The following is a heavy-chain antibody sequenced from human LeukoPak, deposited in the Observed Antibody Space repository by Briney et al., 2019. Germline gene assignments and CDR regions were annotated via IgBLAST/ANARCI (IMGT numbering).Heavy chain of an antibody. CDR3: ARANYYGSGRAAFDI. J-gene: IGHJ3*02. CDR1: GFTFSSYG. CDR2: IWYDGSNK. V-gene: IGHV3-33*01. D-gene: IGHD3-10*01. Sequence: GGSLRLSCAASGFTFSSYGMHWVRQAPGKGLEWVAVIWYDGSNKYYADSVKGRFTISRDNSKNTLYLQMNSLRAEDTAVYYCARANYYGSGRAAFDIWGQGTMVTVSS.